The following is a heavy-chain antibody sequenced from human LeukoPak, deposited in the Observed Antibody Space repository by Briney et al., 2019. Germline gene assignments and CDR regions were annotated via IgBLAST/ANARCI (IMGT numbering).Heavy chain of an antibody. Sequence: RASETLSLTCAVYGGSFSGYYWSWIRQPPGKGLEWIGEINHSGSTNYNPSLESRVTISVDTSKNQFSLKLSSVTAADTAVYYCARKEQWLPHDAFDIWGQGTMVTVSS. CDR2: INHSGST. J-gene: IGHJ3*02. CDR1: GGSFSGYY. CDR3: ARKEQWLPHDAFDI. D-gene: IGHD6-19*01. V-gene: IGHV4-34*01.